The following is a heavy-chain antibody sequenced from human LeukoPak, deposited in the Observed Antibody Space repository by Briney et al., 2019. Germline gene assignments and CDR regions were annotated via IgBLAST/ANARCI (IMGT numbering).Heavy chain of an antibody. CDR3: TRRTRGYSYGPPYFDY. Sequence: GGSLRLSCAASGFTFSGSAMHWVRQASGKGLEWVGRIRSKGNSYATAYAASVKGRFPISRDDSKNTAYLQMNSLKTEDTAVYYCTRRTRGYSYGPPYFDYWGQGTLVTVSS. CDR2: IRSKGNSYAT. D-gene: IGHD5-18*01. CDR1: GFTFSGSA. V-gene: IGHV3-73*01. J-gene: IGHJ4*02.